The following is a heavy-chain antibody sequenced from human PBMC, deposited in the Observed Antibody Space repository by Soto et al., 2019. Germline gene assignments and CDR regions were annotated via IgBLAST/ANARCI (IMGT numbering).Heavy chain of an antibody. V-gene: IGHV3-74*01. Sequence: EVQLVESGGGLVQPGGSLRLSCAGSGFTFSRYWMHWVRQAPGKGLVWVSRVSSDGSDTYYADSVKGRFTISRDNTKNTLFLHMNSVGAEDTAVDYCASPQQSLSSLYYFYGLDVWGPGTTVTVS. CDR2: VSSDGSDT. J-gene: IGHJ6*02. CDR1: GFTFSRYW. CDR3: ASPQQSLSSLYYFYGLDV. D-gene: IGHD4-4*01.